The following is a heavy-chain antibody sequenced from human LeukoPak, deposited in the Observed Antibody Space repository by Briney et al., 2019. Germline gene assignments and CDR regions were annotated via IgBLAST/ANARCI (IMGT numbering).Heavy chain of an antibody. D-gene: IGHD3/OR15-3a*01. V-gene: IGHV4-39*01. CDR3: ARQTGSGLFILP. J-gene: IGHJ4*02. Sequence: ASETLSLTCTVSGVSFGSSYSYWGGIRQPQGMGLEWIGSIYYTGNTYYNASLKSQVSISIDTSKNQFSLKLTSVTAADTAVYYCARQTGSGLFILPGGQGTLVTVSS. CDR1: GVSFGSSYSY. CDR2: IYYTGNT.